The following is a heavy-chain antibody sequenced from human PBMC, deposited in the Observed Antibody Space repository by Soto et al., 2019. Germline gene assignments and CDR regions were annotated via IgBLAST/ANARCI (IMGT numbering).Heavy chain of an antibody. J-gene: IGHJ1*01. D-gene: IGHD5-12*01. Sequence: PSETLSLTCTVSGGSVSSGSYYWSWVRQPPGKGLEWIGYIYYSGSTNYNPSLKSRVTISVDTSKNQFSLKLSSVTAADTAVYYCARNHGYTKYFQYWGQGTLVTVS. CDR2: IYYSGST. CDR1: GGSVSSGSYY. CDR3: ARNHGYTKYFQY. V-gene: IGHV4-61*01.